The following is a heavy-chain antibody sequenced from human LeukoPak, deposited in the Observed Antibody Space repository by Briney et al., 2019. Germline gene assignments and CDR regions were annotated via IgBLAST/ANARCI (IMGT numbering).Heavy chain of an antibody. D-gene: IGHD2-15*01. CDR1: GFTFSSYS. V-gene: IGHV3-21*01. CDR2: ISSSSSYI. J-gene: IGHJ4*02. Sequence: GGSLRLSCAASGFTFSSYSMNWVRQAPGKGLEWVSSISSSSSYIYYADSVKGRFTISRDNAKNSLYLQMNSLRAEDTAVYYCARSPHCSGGSCYFGDYWGQGTLVTVSS. CDR3: ARSPHCSGGSCYFGDY.